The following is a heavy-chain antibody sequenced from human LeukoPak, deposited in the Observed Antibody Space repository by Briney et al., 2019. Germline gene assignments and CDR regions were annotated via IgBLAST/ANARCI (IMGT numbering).Heavy chain of an antibody. J-gene: IGHJ4*02. D-gene: IGHD3-10*01. CDR2: IYTSGST. V-gene: IGHV4-61*02. CDR1: GGSISSGSYY. Sequence: PSETLSLTCTVSGGSISSGSYYWSWIRQPAGKGLEWIGRIYTSGSTNYNPSLKSRVTTLVDTSKNQFSLKLSSVTAADTAVYYCARAPYYYGSGSLHYFDYWGQGTLVTVSS. CDR3: ARAPYYYGSGSLHYFDY.